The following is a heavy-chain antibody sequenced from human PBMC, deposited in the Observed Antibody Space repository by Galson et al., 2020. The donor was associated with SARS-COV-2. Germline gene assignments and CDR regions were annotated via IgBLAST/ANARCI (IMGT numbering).Heavy chain of an antibody. Sequence: ASVKVSCKASGYTFTSYYMHWVRQAPGQGLEWMGRINPSGGSTSYAQKFQGRVTMTRDTSTSTVYMELSSLRSEDTAVYYCAREFTGTTSRYYYYGMDVWGQGTTVTVSS. CDR2: INPSGGST. J-gene: IGHJ6*02. CDR3: AREFTGTTSRYYYYGMDV. V-gene: IGHV1-46*01. CDR1: GYTFTSYY. D-gene: IGHD1-1*01.